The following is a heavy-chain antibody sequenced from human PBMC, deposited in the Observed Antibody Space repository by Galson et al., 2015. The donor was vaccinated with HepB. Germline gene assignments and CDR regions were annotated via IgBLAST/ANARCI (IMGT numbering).Heavy chain of an antibody. V-gene: IGHV1-2*06. CDR3: AREYTYGFFSDY. D-gene: IGHD3-10*01. Sequence: SVKVSCKASGSTFTGYYMHWMRQAPGQGLEWMGRINPNGGDTNYAQKFQGRVTMTRDTSISTAYMELSRLRSDDTAVYYCAREYTYGFFSDYWGQGTLVTVSS. J-gene: IGHJ4*02. CDR1: GSTFTGYY. CDR2: INPNGGDT.